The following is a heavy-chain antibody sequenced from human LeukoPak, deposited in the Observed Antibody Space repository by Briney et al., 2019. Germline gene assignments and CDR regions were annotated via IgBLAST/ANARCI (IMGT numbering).Heavy chain of an antibody. CDR2: IYHSGST. CDR1: GYSISSDYY. V-gene: IGHV4-38-2*02. Sequence: PSETLSLTCIVSGYSISSDYYWGWIRQPPGKGLEWIGNIYHSGSTYYNPSLRSRVTISIDTSKNQFSLKLSSVTAADTAVYYCARDGRTAAWFDPWGQGTLVTVSS. J-gene: IGHJ5*02. CDR3: ARDGRTAAWFDP. D-gene: IGHD2-2*01.